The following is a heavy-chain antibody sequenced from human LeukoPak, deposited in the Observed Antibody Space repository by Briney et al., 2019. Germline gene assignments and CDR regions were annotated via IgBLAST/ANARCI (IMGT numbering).Heavy chain of an antibody. CDR2: IIPVLNIT. J-gene: IGHJ6*02. D-gene: IGHD5-18*01. V-gene: IGHV1-69*04. Sequence: ASVKISCKTSGGTFSSSAITWVRQAPGQGLEWMGRIIPVLNITTYAQKFQGRVTITADTSTSTVYMELSSLRSEETAVYYCARDQGLTAPPPYGLDVWGQGTTVIVSS. CDR1: GGTFSSSA. CDR3: ARDQGLTAPPPYGLDV.